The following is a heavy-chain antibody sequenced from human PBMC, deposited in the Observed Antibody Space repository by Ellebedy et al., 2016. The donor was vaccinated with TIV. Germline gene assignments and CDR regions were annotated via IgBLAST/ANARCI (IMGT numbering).Heavy chain of an antibody. J-gene: IGHJ3*02. CDR1: GYHFSSYW. CDR2: IYPGDSHT. V-gene: IGHV5-51*01. CDR3: ARQWLQLSDAFDI. Sequence: GESLKISCKGSGYHFSSYWIGWVRQMPGKGLEWMGIIYPGDSHTTYSPSFQGHVTISADKSISTAYLQWSSLKASDTAMYYCARQWLQLSDAFDIWGQGTMVTVSS. D-gene: IGHD5-24*01.